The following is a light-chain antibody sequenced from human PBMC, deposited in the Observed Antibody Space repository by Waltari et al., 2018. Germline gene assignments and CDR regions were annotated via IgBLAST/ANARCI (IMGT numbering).Light chain of an antibody. CDR1: ETIVGY. CDR2: GGS. Sequence: DILMSQSPASLSASLGDRVTITYRASETIVGYLAWYQSKPGKAPKLLIYGGSTLQNGVSSRFAGSGSDTEFTLSINGLQADDFATYYCQQTFGGPFTFGQGT. CDR3: QQTFGGPFT. J-gene: IGKJ2*01. V-gene: IGKV1-39*01.